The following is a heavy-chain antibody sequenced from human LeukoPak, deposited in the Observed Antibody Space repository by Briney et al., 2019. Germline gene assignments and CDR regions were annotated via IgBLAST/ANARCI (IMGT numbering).Heavy chain of an antibody. CDR3: AKDKAGVVPAATHFDF. Sequence: PGGSLRLSCAASGFTFSNYAMSWVRQAPGKGLEWVSAISGSGGSTYYADSVKGRFTISRDNSKNTLYLQMNSLRAEDTAVYCCAKDKAGVVPAATHFDFWGQGTLVTVSS. CDR1: GFTFSNYA. D-gene: IGHD2-2*01. V-gene: IGHV3-23*01. CDR2: ISGSGGST. J-gene: IGHJ4*02.